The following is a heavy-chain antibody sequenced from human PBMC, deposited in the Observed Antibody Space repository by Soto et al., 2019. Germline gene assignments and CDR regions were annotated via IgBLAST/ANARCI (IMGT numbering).Heavy chain of an antibody. D-gene: IGHD6-6*01. J-gene: IGHJ6*02. CDR3: AREPIAARYYYGMDD. Sequence: ASVKVSCKASGYTFTGYYMHWVRQAPGQGLEWMGWINPNSGGTNYAQKFQGWVTMTRDTSISTAYMELSRLRSDDTAVYYCAREPIAARYYYGMDDWGQGTTVTVSS. CDR1: GYTFTGYY. V-gene: IGHV1-2*04. CDR2: INPNSGGT.